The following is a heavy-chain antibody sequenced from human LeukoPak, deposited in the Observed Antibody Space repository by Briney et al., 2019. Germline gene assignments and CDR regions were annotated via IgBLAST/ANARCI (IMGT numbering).Heavy chain of an antibody. D-gene: IGHD3-10*01. CDR2: ISGSGGST. V-gene: IGHV3-23*01. J-gene: IGHJ5*02. CDR1: GFTFSSYG. Sequence: GGSLRLSCAASGFTFSSYGMSWVRQAPGKGLEWVSAISGSGGSTYYADSVKGRFTISRDNSKNTLYLQMNSLRAEDTAVYYCAKVGSGMVRGVSPPWFDPWGQGTLVTVSS. CDR3: AKVGSGMVRGVSPPWFDP.